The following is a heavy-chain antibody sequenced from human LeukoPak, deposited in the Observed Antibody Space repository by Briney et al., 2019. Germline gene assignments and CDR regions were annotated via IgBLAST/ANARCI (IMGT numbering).Heavy chain of an antibody. CDR2: IKSKTDGGTT. V-gene: IGHV3-15*01. CDR1: GFTFSNAW. Sequence: GGSLRLSCAASGFTFSNAWMSWVRQAPGKGLEWVGRIKSKTDGGTTDYAAPVKGRFTISRDDSKNTLYLQMNSLKTEDTAVYYCTDSYYYGSGSSDDWGQGTLVTVSS. J-gene: IGHJ4*02. CDR3: TDSYYYGSGSSDD. D-gene: IGHD3-10*01.